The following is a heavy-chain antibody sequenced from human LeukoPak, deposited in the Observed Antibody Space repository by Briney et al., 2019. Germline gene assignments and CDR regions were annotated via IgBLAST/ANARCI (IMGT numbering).Heavy chain of an antibody. Sequence: ASVKVSCKASGYTFINYDISWVRQAPGQGLEWMGWISGYNGNTNYAQKLEGRVSMTTDTSTTTAYMELRSLRSDDTAVYYCARESAAVAGTDYWGQGTLVTVSS. V-gene: IGHV1-18*01. CDR1: GYTFINYD. CDR3: ARESAAVAGTDY. J-gene: IGHJ4*02. D-gene: IGHD6-19*01. CDR2: ISGYNGNT.